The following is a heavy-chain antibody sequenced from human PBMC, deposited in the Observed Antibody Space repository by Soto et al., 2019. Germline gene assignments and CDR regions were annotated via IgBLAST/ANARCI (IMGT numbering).Heavy chain of an antibody. CDR1: GDTFIKYD. CDR3: ARRKERSGPNYFDV. J-gene: IGHJ4*02. D-gene: IGHD6-25*01. CDR2: RNPSNGNA. Sequence: ASVKVSCKASGDTFIKYDINWGRQATGQGLEWMGWRNPSNGNAGYAQNFRGRGTMTSNTSITTAYMELSGLRYEDTAVYYCARRKERSGPNYFDVWGQGTLVTVSS. V-gene: IGHV1-8*01.